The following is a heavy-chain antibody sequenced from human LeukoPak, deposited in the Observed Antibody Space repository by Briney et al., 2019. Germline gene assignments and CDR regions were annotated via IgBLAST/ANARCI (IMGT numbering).Heavy chain of an antibody. CDR1: GGSISSSSYY. Sequence: SETLSLTCTVSGGSISSSSYYWGWIRQPPGKGLEWIGSIYYSGSTYYNPSLKSRVTISVDTSKNQFSLKLSSVTAADTAVYYCARDWSEKNSGWYYRQNPIDYWGQGTLVTVSS. V-gene: IGHV4-39*07. CDR2: IYYSGST. J-gene: IGHJ4*02. D-gene: IGHD6-19*01. CDR3: ARDWSEKNSGWYYRQNPIDY.